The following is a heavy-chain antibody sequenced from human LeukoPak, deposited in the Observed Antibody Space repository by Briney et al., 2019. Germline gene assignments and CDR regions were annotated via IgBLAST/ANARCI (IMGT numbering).Heavy chain of an antibody. V-gene: IGHV3-30*18. CDR1: GFTFSSYA. D-gene: IGHD1-14*01. CDR3: AKASGYGTKYYFDY. CDR2: ISYDGSNK. Sequence: GGSLRLSCAASGFTFSSYAMSWVRQAPGKGLEWVAVISYDGSNKYYADSVKGRFTISRDNSKNTLYLQMNSLRAEDTAVYYCAKASGYGTKYYFDYWGQGTLVTVSS. J-gene: IGHJ4*02.